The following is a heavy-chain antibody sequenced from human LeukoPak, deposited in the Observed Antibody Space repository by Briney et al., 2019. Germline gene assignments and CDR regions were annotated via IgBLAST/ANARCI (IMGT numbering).Heavy chain of an antibody. CDR1: GYTFTGYY. Sequence: ASVKVSCKASGYTFTGYYMHWVRQAPGQGLEWMGRINPNSGGTNYAQKLQGRVTMTRDTSISTAYMELSRLRSDDTAVYYCARAEGPIAARTYYYYYYYMDVWGKGTTVTVSS. D-gene: IGHD6-6*01. CDR2: INPNSGGT. J-gene: IGHJ6*03. V-gene: IGHV1-2*06. CDR3: ARAEGPIAARTYYYYYYYMDV.